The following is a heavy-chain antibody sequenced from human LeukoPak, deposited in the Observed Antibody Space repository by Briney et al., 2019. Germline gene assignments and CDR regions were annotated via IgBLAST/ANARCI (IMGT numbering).Heavy chain of an antibody. D-gene: IGHD6-19*01. CDR1: GCSISSSSYY. CDR3: AKRHGSGWYGFLGYYFDY. V-gene: IGHV4-39*01. CDR2: VYYIGST. Sequence: PSETLSSTCTVSGCSISSSSYYWGSIRQPPGKGLVRIVSVYYIGSTYSTLYLKSPVTISVATSKDKSSLKLNFVTAADTAVYSCAKRHGSGWYGFLGYYFDYWGQGTLVTVSS. J-gene: IGHJ4*02.